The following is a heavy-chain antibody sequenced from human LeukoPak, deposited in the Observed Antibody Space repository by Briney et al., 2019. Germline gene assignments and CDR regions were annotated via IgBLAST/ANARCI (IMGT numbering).Heavy chain of an antibody. CDR1: GGSISSYY. V-gene: IGHV4-59*01. CDR3: ARGVTMVRGVGVMRAGDY. D-gene: IGHD3-10*01. J-gene: IGHJ4*02. Sequence: KPSETLSLTCTVSGGSISSYYWSWIRQPPGKGLEWIGYIYYSGSTNYNPSLKSRVTISVDTSKNQFSLKLTSVTAADTAVYYCARGVTMVRGVGVMRAGDYWGQGTLVTVSS. CDR2: IYYSGST.